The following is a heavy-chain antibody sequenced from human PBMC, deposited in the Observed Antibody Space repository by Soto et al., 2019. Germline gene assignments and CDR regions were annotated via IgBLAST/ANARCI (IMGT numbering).Heavy chain of an antibody. CDR3: TISTRPDYVWGSYRPFDY. CDR2: IRSKANSYAT. V-gene: IGHV3-73*01. J-gene: IGHJ4*02. D-gene: IGHD3-16*02. CDR1: GFTLSGSA. Sequence: PGGSLRLSCAASGFTLSGSAMHWVRQASGKGLEWVGRIRSKANSYATAYAASVKGRFTISRDDSKNTAYLQMNSLKTEDTSVYYCTISTRPDYVWGSYRPFDYWGQGTLVTVSS.